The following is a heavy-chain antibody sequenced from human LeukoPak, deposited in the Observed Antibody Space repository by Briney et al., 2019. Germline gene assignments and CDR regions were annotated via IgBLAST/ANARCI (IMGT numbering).Heavy chain of an antibody. CDR1: GFSLSTSGVG. CDR3: AHRPEAFDI. Sequence: SGPTLVNPPQTLTLTCTFSGFSLSTSGVGVGWIRQPPVKALEWLAVLYWNDDERYGPSLKSRLIITKDTSKNQVVLTMTNMDPVDTATYYCAHRPEAFDIWGQGTMVTVSS. CDR2: LYWNDDE. J-gene: IGHJ3*02. V-gene: IGHV2-5*01.